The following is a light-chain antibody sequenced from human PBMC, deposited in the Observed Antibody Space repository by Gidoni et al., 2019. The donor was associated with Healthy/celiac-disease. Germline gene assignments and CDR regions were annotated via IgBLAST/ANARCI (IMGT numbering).Light chain of an antibody. CDR1: QSVSSSY. V-gene: IGKV3-20*01. CDR2: GAS. J-gene: IGKJ4*01. Sequence: VLTQSPGTLSLSPGERATLSCRASQSVSSSYLAWYQQKPGQAPRLLIYGASSRATGIPDRFSGSGSGTDFTLTISRLEPEDFAVYYCQQYGSSLLTFGGGTKVEIK. CDR3: QQYGSSLLT.